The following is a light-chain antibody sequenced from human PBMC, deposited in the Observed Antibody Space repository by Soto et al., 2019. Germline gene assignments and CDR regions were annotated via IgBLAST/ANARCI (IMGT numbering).Light chain of an antibody. V-gene: IGLV2-11*01. CDR3: CSYAGSYTFV. Sequence: QSALTQPRSVSGSPGQSVTISCTGTSSDVGVYTDVSWYQQHPGKAPKVMIYDVSKRPSGVPDRFSGSKSGNTASLTISGLKDEDEAEYYCCSYAGSYTFVFGSGTKVTVL. CDR2: DVS. J-gene: IGLJ1*01. CDR1: SSDVGVYTD.